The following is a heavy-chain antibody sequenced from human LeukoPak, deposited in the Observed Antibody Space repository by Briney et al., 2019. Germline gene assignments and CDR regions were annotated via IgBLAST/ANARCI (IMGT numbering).Heavy chain of an antibody. CDR1: GYTFTSYD. D-gene: IGHD5-12*01. V-gene: IGHV1-8*01. J-gene: IGHJ4*02. Sequence: ASVKVSCKASGYTFTSYDINWVRQATGQGLEWMGWMSPNSGNTGYAQKFQGRVTMTRNTSISTAYMELSSLRSEDTAVYYCARAIRLVATSPGGYWGQGTLVTVSS. CDR2: MSPNSGNT. CDR3: ARAIRLVATSPGGY.